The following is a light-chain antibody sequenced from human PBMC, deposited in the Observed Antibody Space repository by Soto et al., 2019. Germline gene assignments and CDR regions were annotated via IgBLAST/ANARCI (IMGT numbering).Light chain of an antibody. CDR1: SSDIGGYNY. CDR2: EVS. J-gene: IGLJ2*01. Sequence: QSALTQPASVSGSPGQSITISCTGTSSDIGGYNYVSWYQQHPGKVPKLMIFEVSNRPSGVSYRFSGSKSGNTASLTISGLQAEDEADYYCSSYTSSSTYVVFGGGTKLTVL. V-gene: IGLV2-14*01. CDR3: SSYTSSSTYVV.